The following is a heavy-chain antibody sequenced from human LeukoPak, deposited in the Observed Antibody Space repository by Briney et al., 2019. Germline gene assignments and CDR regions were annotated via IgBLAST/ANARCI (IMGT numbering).Heavy chain of an antibody. J-gene: IGHJ3*02. V-gene: IGHV4-59*12. CDR3: AGTYYFGSSGHYFGGNGFDI. CDR1: GGALSSYH. D-gene: IGHD3-22*01. CDR2: ISYRGNT. Sequence: SETLSLTCTVSGGALSSYHWNWIRQSPGRGLEWVGHISYRGNTDYNPALKSRVTISVDMFYNQFSLKLSSVTAADTAVYYCAGTYYFGSSGHYFGGNGFDIWGQGTMVTVSS.